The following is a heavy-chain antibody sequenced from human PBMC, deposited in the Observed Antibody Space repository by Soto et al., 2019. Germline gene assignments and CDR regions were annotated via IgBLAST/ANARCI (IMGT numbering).Heavy chain of an antibody. CDR3: ARGNYDFWSGFSDTLYNWFDP. D-gene: IGHD3-3*01. Sequence: SETLSLTCTVSGGSISSYYRSWIRQPPGKGLEWIGYIYYSGSTNYNPSLKSRVTISVDTSKNQFSLKLSSVTAADTAVYYCARGNYDFWSGFSDTLYNWFDPWGQGTLVTVSS. J-gene: IGHJ5*02. V-gene: IGHV4-59*01. CDR2: IYYSGST. CDR1: GGSISSYY.